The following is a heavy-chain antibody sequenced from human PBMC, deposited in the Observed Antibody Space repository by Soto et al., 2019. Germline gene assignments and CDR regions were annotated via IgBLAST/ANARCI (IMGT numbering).Heavy chain of an antibody. J-gene: IGHJ4*02. CDR2: IYYSGST. CDR1: DRSISGSGYY. Sequence: PSETLCLTCTVSDRSISGSGYYWGWLRHPPGKGLEWIGSIYYSGSTYYNPSLKSRVTISVDTSKNQFSLKLSSVTAADTAVYYCAREYYDSSGYYYVIDYWGQGTLVTVS. CDR3: AREYYDSSGYYYVIDY. V-gene: IGHV4-39*07. D-gene: IGHD3-22*01.